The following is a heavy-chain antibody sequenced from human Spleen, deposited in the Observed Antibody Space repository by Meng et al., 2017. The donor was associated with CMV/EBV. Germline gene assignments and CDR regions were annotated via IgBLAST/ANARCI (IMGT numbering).Heavy chain of an antibody. CDR2: ISAYNGNT. D-gene: IGHD2-15*01. Sequence: ASVKVSCKASGYTFTTYGISWVRQAPGQGLEWMGWISAYNGNTNYAQKFQGRGTMTTDTSTSTAYKELRSLRSDDTAVYYCARVGHTPIRYGMDVWGQGTTVTVSS. CDR1: GYTFTTYG. CDR3: ARVGHTPIRYGMDV. J-gene: IGHJ6*02. V-gene: IGHV1-18*01.